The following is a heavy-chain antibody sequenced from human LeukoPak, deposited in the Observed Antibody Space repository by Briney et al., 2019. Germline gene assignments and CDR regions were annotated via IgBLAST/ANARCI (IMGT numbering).Heavy chain of an antibody. CDR1: GFTFSRYS. D-gene: IGHD6-13*01. V-gene: IGHV3-21*01. CDR3: ARAGIAAAGTLNWFDP. J-gene: IGHJ5*02. CDR2: ISSSSSYI. Sequence: PGGSLRLSCAASGFTFSRYSMNWVRQAPGKGLEWVPSISSSSSYIYYADSVKGRFTISRDNAKNSLYLQMNSLRAEDTAVYYCARAGIAAAGTLNWFDPWGQGTLVTVSS.